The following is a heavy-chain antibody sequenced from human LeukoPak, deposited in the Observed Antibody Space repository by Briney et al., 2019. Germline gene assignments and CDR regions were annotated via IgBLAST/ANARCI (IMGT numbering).Heavy chain of an antibody. J-gene: IGHJ4*02. V-gene: IGHV4-59*08. CDR2: IYYSGST. D-gene: IGHD1-26*01. CDR3: ARVLEYSGSYDY. Sequence: SETLSLTCTVSGGSISNYYWTWIRQPPGKGLEWIGDIYYSGSTNYNPSLKSRVTISVDTSKNQFSLNLSSVTAADTAVYYCARVLEYSGSYDYWGQGTLVTVSS. CDR1: GGSISNYY.